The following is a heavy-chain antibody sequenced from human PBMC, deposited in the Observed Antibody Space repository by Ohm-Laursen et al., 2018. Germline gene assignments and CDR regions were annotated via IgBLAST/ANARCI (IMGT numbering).Heavy chain of an antibody. CDR1: GGSISSGGYY. D-gene: IGHD4-11*01. CDR3: ARDHYSNYYYGMDV. CDR2: IYYSGST. V-gene: IGHV4-31*11. Sequence: SDTLSLTCAVSGGSISSGGYYWSWIRQHPGKGLEWIGYIYYSGSTYYNPSLKSRVTISVDTSKNQFSLKLSSVTAADTAVYYCARDHYSNYYYGMDVWGQGTTVTVSS. J-gene: IGHJ6*02.